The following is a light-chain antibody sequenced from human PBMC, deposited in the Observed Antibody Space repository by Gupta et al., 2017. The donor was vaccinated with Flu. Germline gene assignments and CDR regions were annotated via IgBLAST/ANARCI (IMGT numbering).Light chain of an antibody. CDR1: SSNIGSNY. CDR3: AAWDDSLNGHYV. Sequence: QSVLAQPPSASGTPGQRVTISCSGSSSNIGSNYVNWYQQVPGTAPKLLIYGNNQRPSGVPDRFSGSKSGTSASLAISGLQSGDEADYYCAAWDDSLNGHYVFGTGTKVTLL. V-gene: IGLV1-44*01. J-gene: IGLJ1*01. CDR2: GNN.